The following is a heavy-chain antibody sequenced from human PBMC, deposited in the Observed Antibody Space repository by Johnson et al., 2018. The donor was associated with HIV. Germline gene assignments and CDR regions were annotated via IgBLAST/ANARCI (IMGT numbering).Heavy chain of an antibody. CDR2: INWNGGST. D-gene: IGHD3-10*01. CDR1: GFTFDDYG. J-gene: IGHJ3*02. CDR3: ASLGGLDAAFDI. Sequence: VQLVESGGGILRPGGSLRLSCAASGFTFDDYGMSWVRQVPGKGLEWVSGINWNGGSTGNADSVKGRFTISRDNAKNSMYLQMNSLSVEYTAVYYCASLGGLDAAFDIWGQGTMVTVSS. V-gene: IGHV3-20*04.